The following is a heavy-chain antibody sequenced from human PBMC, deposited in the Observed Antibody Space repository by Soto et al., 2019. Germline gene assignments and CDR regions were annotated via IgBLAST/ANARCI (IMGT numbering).Heavy chain of an antibody. CDR2: ISAYNGNT. J-gene: IGHJ6*02. D-gene: IGHD2-2*01. Sequence: GASVKVSCKASGYTFTSYGISWVRQAPGQGLEWMGWISAYNGNTNYAQKLQGRVTMTTDTSTSTAYMELRSLRSDDTAVYYCARDFSDIVLVPAATPYYYGMDVWGQGTTVTVSS. CDR1: GYTFTSYG. V-gene: IGHV1-18*01. CDR3: ARDFSDIVLVPAATPYYYGMDV.